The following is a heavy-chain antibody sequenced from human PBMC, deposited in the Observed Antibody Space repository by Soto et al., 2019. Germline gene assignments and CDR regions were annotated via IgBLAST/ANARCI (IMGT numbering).Heavy chain of an antibody. Sequence: QVQLVESGGGLVKPGGSLRLSCAASGFIFSDYYMTWIRQAPRKGLEWVSYISSGGSTIYYADSVRGRFTISRDNAKNSLCLKMNSLRPEDTAEYYCARTRPYLPTDWGQGTMVIVSS. CDR2: ISSGGSTI. CDR1: GFIFSDYY. D-gene: IGHD2-2*01. CDR3: ARTRPYLPTD. J-gene: IGHJ3*01. V-gene: IGHV3-11*01.